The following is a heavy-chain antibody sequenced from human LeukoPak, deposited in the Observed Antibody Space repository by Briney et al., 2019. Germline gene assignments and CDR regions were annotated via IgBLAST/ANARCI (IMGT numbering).Heavy chain of an antibody. D-gene: IGHD4-17*01. J-gene: IGHJ4*02. V-gene: IGHV2-5*01. CDR2: IYWNYDK. Sequence: SGPTLVNPTQTLTLTCTFSGFSLRTSGVGVGWIRQPPGKALEWLALIYWNYDKRYSPSLKSRLTITKDTSKNQVVLTMTNMDPVDTATYYCAHRRDYGDYAYYFDSWGQGTLVTVSS. CDR1: GFSLRTSGVG. CDR3: AHRRDYGDYAYYFDS.